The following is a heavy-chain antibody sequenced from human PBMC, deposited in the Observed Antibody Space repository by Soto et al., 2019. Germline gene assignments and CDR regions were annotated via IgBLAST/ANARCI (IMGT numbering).Heavy chain of an antibody. CDR3: ARDYLGAAAGPYYFDY. CDR2: IIPILGIA. J-gene: IGHJ4*02. CDR1: GGTFSSYT. Sequence: ASVKVSCKASGGTFSSYTISWVRQAPGQGLEWMGRIIPILGIANYAQKFQGRVTITADKSTSTAYMELSSLRSEDTAVYYCARDYLGAAAGPYYFDYWGQGTLVTVSS. V-gene: IGHV1-69*04. D-gene: IGHD6-13*01.